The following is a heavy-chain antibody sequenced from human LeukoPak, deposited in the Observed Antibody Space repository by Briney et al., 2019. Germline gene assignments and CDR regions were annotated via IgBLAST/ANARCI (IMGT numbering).Heavy chain of an antibody. Sequence: PGGSLRLSCAASGFTFSSYSMNWVRQAPGKGLEWVSSISSSSSYIYYADSVKGRFTISRDNAKNSLYLQMNSLRAEDTAVYYCARDPTLGRRYDFWSGMRGPQDVWGKGTTVTVSS. CDR1: GFTFSSYS. D-gene: IGHD3-3*01. CDR2: ISSSSSYI. V-gene: IGHV3-21*01. CDR3: ARDPTLGRRYDFWSGMRGPQDV. J-gene: IGHJ6*04.